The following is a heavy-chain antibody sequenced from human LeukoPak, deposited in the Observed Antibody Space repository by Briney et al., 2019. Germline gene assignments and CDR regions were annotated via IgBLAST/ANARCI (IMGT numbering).Heavy chain of an antibody. Sequence: GGSLRLSYAASGFTVSSNSMSWVRQAPGKGLEWVSVIYSGGSTYYADSVKGRFTISRDNSKNTLYLQMNSLRAEDTAVYYCARTYSGYSYGMYWYFDLWGRGTLVTVSS. CDR3: ARTYSGYSYGMYWYFDL. V-gene: IGHV3-53*01. J-gene: IGHJ2*01. CDR1: GFTVSSNS. D-gene: IGHD5-18*01. CDR2: IYSGGST.